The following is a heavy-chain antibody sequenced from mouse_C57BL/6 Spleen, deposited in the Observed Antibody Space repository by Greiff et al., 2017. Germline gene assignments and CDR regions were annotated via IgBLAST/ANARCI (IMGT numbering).Heavy chain of an antibody. CDR3: ARRLETWGFDY. CDR1: GYTFTSYW. CDR2: IDPSDSYT. V-gene: IGHV1-69*01. Sequence: QVQLQQPGAELVMPGASVKLSCKASGYTFTSYWMHWVKQRPGQGLEWIGEIDPSDSYTNYNQKFKGKSTLTVDKSSSTAYMQLSSLTSEDSAVYYCARRLETWGFDYWGQGTTLTVAS. J-gene: IGHJ2*01.